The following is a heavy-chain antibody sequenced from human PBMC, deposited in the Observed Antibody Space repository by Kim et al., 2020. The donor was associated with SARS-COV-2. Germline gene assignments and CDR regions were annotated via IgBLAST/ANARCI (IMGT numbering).Heavy chain of an antibody. CDR1: GFTFSNYG. CDR3: VKLGGSYGYDTFDY. D-gene: IGHD5-18*01. Sequence: GGSLRLSCAASGFTFSNYGMSWVRQAPGKGLEWVSSISAGGGSTNYADSVKGRFTISRDNSKNTLYMQMDSLRVEDTAKYYCVKLGGSYGYDTFDYWGQGTLVTVSS. CDR2: ISAGGGST. V-gene: IGHV3-23*01. J-gene: IGHJ4*02.